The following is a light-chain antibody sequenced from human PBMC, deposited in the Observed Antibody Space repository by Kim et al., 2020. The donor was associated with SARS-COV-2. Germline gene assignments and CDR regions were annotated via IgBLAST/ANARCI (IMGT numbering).Light chain of an antibody. CDR2: GRN. V-gene: IGLV3-19*01. CDR3: QSRNSGGNVV. J-gene: IGLJ2*01. CDR1: SLRSYY. Sequence: SSELTQDTAVSVALGQTVRITCQGDSLRSYYTTWYQQKPRQAPVLVIYGRNDRPSGIPDRFSGSTSGNTASLTISGAQAEDEADVYCQSRNSGGNVVFGGGTKLTVL.